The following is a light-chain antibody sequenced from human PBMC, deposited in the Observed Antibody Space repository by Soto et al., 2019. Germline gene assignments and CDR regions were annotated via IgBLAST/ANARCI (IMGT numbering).Light chain of an antibody. CDR3: QQRSNWAT. Sequence: EIVLTQSPATLCLSPGERATLSCRASQSVSRNLAWYQQKPGQAPRLLIYDASNRATGIPARFSGSGSVTDFTLTISSPEAEDFAVYYRQQRSNWATFGPGTKVDIK. J-gene: IGKJ3*01. CDR2: DAS. V-gene: IGKV3-11*01. CDR1: QSVSRN.